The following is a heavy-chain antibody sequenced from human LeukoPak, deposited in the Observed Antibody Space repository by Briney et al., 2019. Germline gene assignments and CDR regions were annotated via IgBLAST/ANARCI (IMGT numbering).Heavy chain of an antibody. CDR1: GFTFSNFE. CDR2: ITRSSRII. J-gene: IGHJ6*03. CDR3: ARGRGSRPRWEYYYYMDV. Sequence: GGSLRLSCAASGFTFSNFEMNWVRQIPGKGLEWLSFITRSSRIIYYADSVKGRFTISRDNAKNSLYLQMNSLRAEDTAVYYCARGRGSRPRWEYYYYMDVWGKGTTVTISS. V-gene: IGHV3-48*03. D-gene: IGHD1-26*01.